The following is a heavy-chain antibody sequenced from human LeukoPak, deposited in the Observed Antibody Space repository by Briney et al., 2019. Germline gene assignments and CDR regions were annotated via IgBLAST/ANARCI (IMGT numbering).Heavy chain of an antibody. CDR2: ISSGSSYI. D-gene: IGHD2-15*01. J-gene: IGHJ4*02. CDR1: GFTFSSYA. V-gene: IGHV3-21*01. Sequence: GGSLRLSCAASGFTFSSYAMGWVRQAPGKGLEWVSFISSGSSYIYYADSVKGRFTISRDNAKDSLFLQMDSLRAEDTAVYYCARGWWTIDFWGQGTLLTVSS. CDR3: ARGWWTIDF.